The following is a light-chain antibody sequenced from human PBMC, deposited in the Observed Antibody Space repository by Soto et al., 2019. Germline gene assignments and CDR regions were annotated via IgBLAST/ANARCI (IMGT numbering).Light chain of an antibody. CDR3: GTWDSSLSAGV. CDR1: SSNIGNNY. Sequence: QSVLTQPPSVSAAPGRKVTISCSGSSSNIGNNYVSWYQQFPGTAPKLLIYDNSKRPSGIPDRFSGSKSGTSATLGITGLQTGDEADYYCGTWDSSLSAGVFGGGTKVTVL. V-gene: IGLV1-51*01. CDR2: DNS. J-gene: IGLJ2*01.